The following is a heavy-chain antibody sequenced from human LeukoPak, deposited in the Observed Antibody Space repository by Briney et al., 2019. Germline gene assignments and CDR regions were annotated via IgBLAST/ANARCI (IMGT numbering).Heavy chain of an antibody. J-gene: IGHJ4*02. V-gene: IGHV4-34*01. CDR2: INHSGST. D-gene: IGHD3-22*01. CDR1: GGSFSGYY. Sequence: SETLSLTCAVYGGSFSGYYWSWIRQPPGKGLEWIGEINHSGSTNYNPSLKSRVTISVDTSKNQFSLKLSSVTAADTAVYYCARHEVYYGFDYWGQGTLVTVSS. CDR3: ARHEVYYGFDY.